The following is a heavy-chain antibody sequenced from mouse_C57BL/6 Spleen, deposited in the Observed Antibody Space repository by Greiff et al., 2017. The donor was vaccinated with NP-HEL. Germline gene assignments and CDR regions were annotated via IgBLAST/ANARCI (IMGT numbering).Heavy chain of an antibody. J-gene: IGHJ4*01. CDR3: ARGLRGAMDY. CDR2: IYPGSGNT. V-gene: IGHV1-76*01. D-gene: IGHD1-1*01. Sequence: VQLQQSGAELVRPGASVKLSCKASGYTFTDYYINWVKQRPGQGLEWIARIYPGSGNTYYNEKFKGKATLTAEKSSSTAYMQLSSLTSEDSAVYFCARGLRGAMDYWGQGTSVTVSS. CDR1: GYTFTDYY.